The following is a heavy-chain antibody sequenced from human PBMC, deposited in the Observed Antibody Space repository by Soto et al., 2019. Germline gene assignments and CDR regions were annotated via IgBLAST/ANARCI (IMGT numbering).Heavy chain of an antibody. CDR3: ARLGPRAAAAPDY. CDR1: GGSISSSSYY. CDR2: IYYSGST. J-gene: IGHJ4*02. Sequence: SETLSLTCTVSGGSISSSSYYWGWIRQPPGKGLEWIGSIYYSGSTYYNPSLKSRVTISVDTSKNQFSLKLSSVTAADTAVYYCARLGPRAAAAPDYWGQGTLVTVLL. D-gene: IGHD6-13*01. V-gene: IGHV4-39*01.